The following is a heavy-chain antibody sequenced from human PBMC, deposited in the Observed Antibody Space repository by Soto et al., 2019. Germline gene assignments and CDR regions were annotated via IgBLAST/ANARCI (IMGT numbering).Heavy chain of an antibody. CDR1: GVTFSTHA. CDR3: AKPLLAREAINYYFDY. Sequence: GGSLRLSCAASGVTFSTHAMSWVRQAPGKGLEFVSSISESGDRTFYADSVKGRFTISRDNSKSTLYLQMNSLRDEDTAVYYCAKPLLAREAINYYFDYWGLGTLVTVSS. D-gene: IGHD1-20*01. V-gene: IGHV3-23*01. CDR2: ISESGDRT. J-gene: IGHJ4*02.